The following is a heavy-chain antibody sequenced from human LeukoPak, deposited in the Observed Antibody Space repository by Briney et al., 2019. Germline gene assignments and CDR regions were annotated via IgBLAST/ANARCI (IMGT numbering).Heavy chain of an antibody. J-gene: IGHJ4*02. CDR1: GFTFSSYA. Sequence: GGSLRLSCAASGFTFSSYAMSWVRQAPGKGLEWVSTISASGANTYYADSVKGRFTISRDNSRNTFYLQMNSLRAEDTAVYYCARDPTGGYSDYWGQGTLVAVSS. CDR3: ARDPTGGYSDY. V-gene: IGHV3-23*01. D-gene: IGHD3-22*01. CDR2: ISASGANT.